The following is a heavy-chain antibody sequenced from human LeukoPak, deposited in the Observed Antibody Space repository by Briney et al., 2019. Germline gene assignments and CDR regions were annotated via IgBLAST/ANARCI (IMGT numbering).Heavy chain of an antibody. V-gene: IGHV3-23*01. CDR1: GFTFSSYD. Sequence: AGGSLRLSCAASGFTFSSYDMTWVRQAPGRGLEWVSSIRPSGDNTYYGDSVKGRFTISRDNSKNTLYLQMNSMRADDTAVYYCARRTALEQYFDYWGQGTLVTVSS. D-gene: IGHD1/OR15-1a*01. CDR2: IRPSGDNT. J-gene: IGHJ4*02. CDR3: ARRTALEQYFDY.